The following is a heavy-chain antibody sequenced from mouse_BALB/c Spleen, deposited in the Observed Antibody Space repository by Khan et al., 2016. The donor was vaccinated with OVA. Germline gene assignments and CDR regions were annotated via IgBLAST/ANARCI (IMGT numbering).Heavy chain of an antibody. V-gene: IGHV1S41*01. J-gene: IGHJ2*01. CDR1: DYTFTSYW. CDR2: IAPGNGSS. CDR3: ARAMGGKVPLDY. D-gene: IGHD1-1*02. Sequence: DLVKPGASVKLSCKASDYTFTSYWITWIKQRPGQGLEWIGRIAPGNGSSYYNEMFKGKATLTVDTSSNTAYIQLSSLSSEDSAVYFCARAMGGKVPLDYWGQGTTLTVSS.